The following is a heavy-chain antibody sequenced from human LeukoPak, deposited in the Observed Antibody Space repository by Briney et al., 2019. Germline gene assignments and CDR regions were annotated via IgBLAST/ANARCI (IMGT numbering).Heavy chain of an antibody. CDR1: GFTFSSYG. J-gene: IGHJ6*02. D-gene: IGHD2-21*01. V-gene: IGHV3-33*01. Sequence: GGSLRLSCAASGFTFSSYGMHWVRQAPGKGLEWVAIIWYDGSNKYYADSVKGRFTISRDNSKNTLYLQMNSLRAEDTAVYYCARDPGAYCGGDCYPGMDVWGQGTTVTVSS. CDR3: ARDPGAYCGGDCYPGMDV. CDR2: IWYDGSNK.